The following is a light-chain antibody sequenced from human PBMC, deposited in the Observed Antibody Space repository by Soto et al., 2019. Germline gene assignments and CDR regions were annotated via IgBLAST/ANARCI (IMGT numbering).Light chain of an antibody. CDR2: WAS. CDR3: QQYYSTPVT. J-gene: IGKJ4*01. V-gene: IGKV4-1*01. Sequence: DIMMTQSPDSLAVSLGERATINGKSSQRVFHSPDNKDVLGWYQHKPRPPPKLLIYWASTRESGVPDRFSGSGSATDFTPTITSLKAEYEADYYCQQYYSTPVTFGAGTKVEIK. CDR1: QRVFHSPDNKDV.